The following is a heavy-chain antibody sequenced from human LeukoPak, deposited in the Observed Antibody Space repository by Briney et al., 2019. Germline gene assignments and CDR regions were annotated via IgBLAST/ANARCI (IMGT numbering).Heavy chain of an antibody. CDR2: VSAANNP. Sequence: ASVKVSCKTSGYIFTPHHIHWMRQAPGQGLELLGWVSAANNPEYSQKFQGWVTMTRDTSISTAYMELSRLRSDDTAVYYCARGLSRDSSGYYGYWGQGTLVTVSS. CDR3: ARGLSRDSSGYYGY. J-gene: IGHJ4*02. CDR1: GYIFTPHH. V-gene: IGHV1-2*04. D-gene: IGHD3-22*01.